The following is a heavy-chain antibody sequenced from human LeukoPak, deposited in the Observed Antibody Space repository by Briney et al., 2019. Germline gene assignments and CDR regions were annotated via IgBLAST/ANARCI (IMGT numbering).Heavy chain of an antibody. D-gene: IGHD1-26*01. CDR2: IYTSGST. Sequence: SETLSLTCTVSRGSISSYYWSWIRQPAGEGLEWIGRIYTSGSTNYNPSLKSRVTISVDKSKNQFSLKLSSVTAADTAVYYCATTRVGFSYFDYWGQGTLVTVSS. CDR3: ATTRVGFSYFDY. V-gene: IGHV4-4*07. J-gene: IGHJ4*02. CDR1: RGSISSYY.